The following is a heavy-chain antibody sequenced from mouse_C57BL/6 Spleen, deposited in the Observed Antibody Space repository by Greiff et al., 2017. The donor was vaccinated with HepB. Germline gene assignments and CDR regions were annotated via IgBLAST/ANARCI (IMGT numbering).Heavy chain of an antibody. CDR3: TRDYYGSSYYFAY. CDR1: GYTFTSYW. V-gene: IGHV1-5*01. J-gene: IGHJ3*01. D-gene: IGHD1-1*01. Sequence: VQLQQSGTVLARPGASVKMSCKTSGYTFTSYWMHWVKQRPGQGLEWIGAIYPGNSDTSYNQKFKGKAKLTAVTSASTAYMELSSLTNEDSAVYYCTRDYYGSSYYFAYWGQGTLVTVSA. CDR2: IYPGNSDT.